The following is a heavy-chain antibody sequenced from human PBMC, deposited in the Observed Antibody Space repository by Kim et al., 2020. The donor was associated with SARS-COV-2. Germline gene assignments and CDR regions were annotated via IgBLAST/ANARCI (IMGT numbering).Heavy chain of an antibody. CDR1: GFTFSSYG. Sequence: GGSLRLSCAASGFTFSSYGMHWVRQAPGKGLEWVAVIWYDGNNKYYTDSVKGRFTISRDNSKNTLDLQMNSLRAEDTAVYYCARDYSSSWPTFYFVYWGQGTLVTVSS. V-gene: IGHV3-33*01. CDR2: IWYDGNNK. J-gene: IGHJ4*02. D-gene: IGHD6-13*01. CDR3: ARDYSSSWPTFYFVY.